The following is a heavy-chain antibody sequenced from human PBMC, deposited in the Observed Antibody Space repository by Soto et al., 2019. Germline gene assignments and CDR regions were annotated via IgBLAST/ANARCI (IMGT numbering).Heavy chain of an antibody. Sequence: QITWGESGPTLVKPTQTLTLTCAVSGSSLSTSGVGVGWIRQPPGKDLEWLALIYWDDGKRYSPSMTNRLTITKDTSKNQVVRTMTNMYPVDPATYYCAHIRVVTYYGSGWFDPWGQGTLVTVAS. J-gene: IGHJ5*02. CDR1: GSSLSTSGVG. CDR3: AHIRVVTYYGSGWFDP. D-gene: IGHD3-10*01. V-gene: IGHV2-5*02. CDR2: IYWDDGK.